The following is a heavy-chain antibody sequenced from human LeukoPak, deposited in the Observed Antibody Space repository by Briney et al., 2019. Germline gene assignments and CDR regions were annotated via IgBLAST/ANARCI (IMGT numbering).Heavy chain of an antibody. Sequence: SETLSLTCTVSGGSISSGSYYWRWIRQPAGKGLEWIGRIYTSGSTNYNPSLESRVTISVDTSKNQFSLKLASVTAADTAIYYCAKGAGGFSYYNWFDPWGQGTLVTVSS. CDR1: GGSISSGSYY. CDR3: AKGAGGFSYYNWFDP. CDR2: IYTSGST. J-gene: IGHJ5*02. D-gene: IGHD5-18*01. V-gene: IGHV4-61*02.